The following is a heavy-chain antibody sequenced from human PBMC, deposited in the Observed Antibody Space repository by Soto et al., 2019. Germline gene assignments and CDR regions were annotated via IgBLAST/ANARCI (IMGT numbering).Heavy chain of an antibody. D-gene: IGHD2-15*01. V-gene: IGHV1-69*13. CDR2: IIPIFGTA. Sequence: SVKVSCKASGGTFSSYAISWVRQAPGQGLEWMGGIIPIFGTANYAQKFQGRVTITADESTSTAYMELSSLRSEDTAVYYCAGCSGGSCYRNYYYYGMDVWGQGTTVTVSS. J-gene: IGHJ6*02. CDR1: GGTFSSYA. CDR3: AGCSGGSCYRNYYYYGMDV.